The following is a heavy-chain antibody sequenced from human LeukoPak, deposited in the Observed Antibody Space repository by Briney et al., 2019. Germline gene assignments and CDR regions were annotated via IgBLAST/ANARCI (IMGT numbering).Heavy chain of an antibody. CDR3: ARVPDTAMVTFYFDY. Sequence: PSETLSLTCTVFGGSISSSSYYWGWIRQPPGKGLEWIGSIYYSGSTYYNPSLKSRVTISVDTSKNQFSLKLSSVTAADTAVYYCARVPDTAMVTFYFDYWGQGTLVTVSS. CDR2: IYYSGST. CDR1: GGSISSSSYY. J-gene: IGHJ4*02. D-gene: IGHD5-18*01. V-gene: IGHV4-39*01.